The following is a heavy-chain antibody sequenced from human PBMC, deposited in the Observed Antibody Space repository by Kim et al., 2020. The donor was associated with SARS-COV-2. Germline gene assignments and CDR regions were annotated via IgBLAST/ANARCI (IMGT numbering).Heavy chain of an antibody. J-gene: IGHJ6*02. D-gene: IGHD3-10*01. CDR3: AKIVVRGVYVMDV. V-gene: IGHV3-30*02. Sequence: AEPVKGRFSISRDNSKNTLYLQMNSLGAEDTALYYCAKIVVRGVYVMDVWGQGTTVTVFS.